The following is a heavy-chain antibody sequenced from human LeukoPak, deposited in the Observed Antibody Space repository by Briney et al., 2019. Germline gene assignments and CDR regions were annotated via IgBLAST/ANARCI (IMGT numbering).Heavy chain of an antibody. V-gene: IGHV4-59*01. J-gene: IGHJ4*02. Sequence: LETLSLTCTVSGGSISSYYWSWIPQPPGKGLEWIGYIYYSGSTNYNPSLKSRVTISVDTSKNQFSLKLSSVTAADTAVYYCARDLGGVGGFDYWGQGTLVTVSS. CDR2: IYYSGST. D-gene: IGHD3-10*01. CDR3: ARDLGGVGGFDY. CDR1: GGSISSYY.